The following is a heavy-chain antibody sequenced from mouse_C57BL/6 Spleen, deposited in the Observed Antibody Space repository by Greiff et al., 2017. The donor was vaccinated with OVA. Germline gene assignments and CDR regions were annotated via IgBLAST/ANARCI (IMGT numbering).Heavy chain of an antibody. CDR2: IWSGGST. J-gene: IGHJ4*01. D-gene: IGHD1-1*01. CDR1: GFSLTSYG. V-gene: IGHV2-2*01. CDR3: ARKGVTTVVAEDAMDY. Sequence: VKLMESGPGLVQPSQSLSITCTVSGFSLTSYGVHWVRQSPGKGLEWLGVIWSGGSTDYNAAFISRLSISKDNSKSQVFFKMNSLQADDTAIYYCARKGVTTVVAEDAMDYWGQGTSVTVSS.